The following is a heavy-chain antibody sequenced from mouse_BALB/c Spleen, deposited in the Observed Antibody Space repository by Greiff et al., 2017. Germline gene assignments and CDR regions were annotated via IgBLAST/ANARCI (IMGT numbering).Heavy chain of an antibody. V-gene: IGHV3-8*02. CDR2: ISYSGST. D-gene: IGHD1-2*01. CDR3: ARDSLLRRPFAY. CDR1: GDSITSGY. J-gene: IGHJ3*01. Sequence: EVQLQQSGPSLVKPSQTLSLTCSVTGDSITSGYWNWIRKFPGNKLEYMGYISYSGSTYYNPSLKSRISITRDTSKNQYYLQLNSVTTEDTATYYCARDSLLRRPFAYWGQGTLVTVSA.